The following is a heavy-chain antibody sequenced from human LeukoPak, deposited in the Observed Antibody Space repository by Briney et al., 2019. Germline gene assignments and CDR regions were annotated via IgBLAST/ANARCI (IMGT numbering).Heavy chain of an antibody. CDR1: GGSISSYY. D-gene: IGHD6-13*01. V-gene: IGHV4-59*08. Sequence: SETLSLTCTVSGGSISSYYWSWIRQPPGKGLEWIGYIYYSGSTNYNPSLKSRVTISVDTSKNQFSLKLNSVTAADTAVYYCARHGKAAAGTGWFDPWGQGTLVTVSS. CDR2: IYYSGST. CDR3: ARHGKAAAGTGWFDP. J-gene: IGHJ5*02.